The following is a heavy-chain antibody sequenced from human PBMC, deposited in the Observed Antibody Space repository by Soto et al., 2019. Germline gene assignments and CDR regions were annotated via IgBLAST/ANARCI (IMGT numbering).Heavy chain of an antibody. CDR1: GASVNSGDFH. J-gene: IGHJ6*02. CDR3: TRDSPPPPYFSYFGMDV. Sequence: QVQLQESGPGLVKPSQTLSLTCTVSGASVNSGDFHWSWIRQRPGAGLEWIGYIFFSGNTSYNPSLRGRLYISMDTSKNLFSLILTSMTAADSAVFYCTRDSPPPPYFSYFGMDVWGQGTTVTVSS. V-gene: IGHV4-31*03. CDR2: IFFSGNT.